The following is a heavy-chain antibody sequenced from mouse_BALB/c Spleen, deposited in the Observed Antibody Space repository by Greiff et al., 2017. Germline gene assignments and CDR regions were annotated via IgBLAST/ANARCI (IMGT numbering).Heavy chain of an antibody. J-gene: IGHJ4*01. Sequence: VQVVESGAELSKPGASVKMSCKASGYTFTSYWMHWVKQRPGQGLEWIGYINPSTGYTEYNQKFKDKATLTADKSSSTAYMQLSSLTSEDSAVYYCARYLGYYAMDYWGQGTSVTVSS. CDR3: ARYLGYYAMDY. V-gene: IGHV1-7*01. CDR2: INPSTGYT. CDR1: GYTFTSYW. D-gene: IGHD3-3*01.